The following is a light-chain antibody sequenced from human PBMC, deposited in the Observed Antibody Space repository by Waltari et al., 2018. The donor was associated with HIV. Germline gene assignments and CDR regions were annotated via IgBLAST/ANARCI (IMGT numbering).Light chain of an antibody. Sequence: DIVMTQSPDSLAVSLGERATINCQSSQNILSSSNNKNYLAWYQQKPGQPPKLLMYWASTREFGVPDRFSGSGSGTDFTLTVSSLQAEDVAVYYCQQYYTTPHTFGQGTNLEIK. CDR3: QQYYTTPHT. J-gene: IGKJ2*01. V-gene: IGKV4-1*01. CDR1: QNILSSSNNKNY. CDR2: WAS.